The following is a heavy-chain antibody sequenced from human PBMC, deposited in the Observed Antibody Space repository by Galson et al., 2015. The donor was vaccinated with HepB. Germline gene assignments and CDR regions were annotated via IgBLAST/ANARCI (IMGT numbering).Heavy chain of an antibody. CDR2: ISSSNSYI. V-gene: IGHV3-21*01. CDR1: GFTFSSYS. J-gene: IGHJ6*03. Sequence: SLRLSCAASGFTFSSYSMNWVRQAPGKGLEWVSSISSSNSYIYYADSVKGRFTISRDNAKNSLYLQMNSLRVEDTAVYYCARDTGRYSSSPEVYYYMDVWGKGTTVTVSS. D-gene: IGHD6-6*01. CDR3: ARDTGRYSSSPEVYYYMDV.